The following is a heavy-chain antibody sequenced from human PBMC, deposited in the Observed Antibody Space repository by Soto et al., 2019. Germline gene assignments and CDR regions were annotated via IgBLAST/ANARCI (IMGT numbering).Heavy chain of an antibody. J-gene: IGHJ3*02. CDR1: GFTFSSHW. Sequence: EVQLVESGGGLVQPGGSLRLSYAASGFTFSSHWMHWVRQVPGKGLVWVSRINSDGSTTTYADSVKGRFTISRDNAKNTLYLQMNSLRAEDTAVYSCARGQEGGSYFLAFDIWGQGTMVTVSS. V-gene: IGHV3-74*01. D-gene: IGHD1-26*01. CDR3: ARGQEGGSYFLAFDI. CDR2: INSDGSTT.